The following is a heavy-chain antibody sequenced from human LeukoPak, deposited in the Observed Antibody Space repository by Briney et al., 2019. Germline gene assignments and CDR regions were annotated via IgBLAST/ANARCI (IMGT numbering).Heavy chain of an antibody. Sequence: GGSLRLSCAASGFTFRNYWMSWVRQAPGKGLEWVANMQPDGGEKYYVDSVKGRFTVSRDNAKSSLYLQMNSLRAEDTAVYYCARETPYGSLTFDYWGQGTRVTVSS. CDR3: ARETPYGSLTFDY. V-gene: IGHV3-7*01. CDR2: MQPDGGEK. D-gene: IGHD3-10*01. CDR1: GFTFRNYW. J-gene: IGHJ4*02.